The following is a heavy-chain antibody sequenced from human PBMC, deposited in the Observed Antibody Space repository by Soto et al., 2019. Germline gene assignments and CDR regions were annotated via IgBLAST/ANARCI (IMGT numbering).Heavy chain of an antibody. CDR3: GYCSGGSCYPSDAFDI. J-gene: IGHJ3*02. D-gene: IGHD2-15*01. CDR2: IYYSGST. Sequence: QLQLQESGPGLVKPSETLSLTCTVSGGSISSSSYYWGWIRQPPGKGLEWIGSIYYSGSTYYNPSLKSRVTISVDTSKNQFSLTLSSVTAADTAVYYCGYCSGGSCYPSDAFDIWGQGTMVTVSS. CDR1: GGSISSSSYY. V-gene: IGHV4-39*01.